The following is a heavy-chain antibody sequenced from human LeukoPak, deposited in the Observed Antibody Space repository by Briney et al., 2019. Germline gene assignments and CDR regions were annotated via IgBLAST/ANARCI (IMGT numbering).Heavy chain of an antibody. V-gene: IGHV4-59*01. D-gene: IGHD6-19*01. CDR3: ATSIAVAGTSYFDY. CDR1: GGSISSYY. Sequence: SETLSLTCTVSGGSISSYYWSWIRQPPGKGLEWIGYIYYSGSTNSNPSLKSRVTISVDTSKNQFSLKLSSVTAADTAVYYCATSIAVAGTSYFDYWGQGTLVTVSS. CDR2: IYYSGST. J-gene: IGHJ4*02.